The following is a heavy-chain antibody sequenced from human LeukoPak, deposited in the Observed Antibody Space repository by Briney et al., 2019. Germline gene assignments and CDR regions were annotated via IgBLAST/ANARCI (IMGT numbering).Heavy chain of an antibody. CDR1: GFTVSSNY. D-gene: IGHD3/OR15-3a*01. CDR2: IYSGGST. V-gene: IGHV3-53*01. CDR3: ARRRDFIDY. J-gene: IGHJ4*02. Sequence: GGSLRLSCAASGFTVSSNYMSWVRQAPGKGLEWVSVIYSGGSTYYADSVKGRFTISRDNAENSLYLQMNSLRAEDTAVYYCARRRDFIDYWGQGTLVTVSS.